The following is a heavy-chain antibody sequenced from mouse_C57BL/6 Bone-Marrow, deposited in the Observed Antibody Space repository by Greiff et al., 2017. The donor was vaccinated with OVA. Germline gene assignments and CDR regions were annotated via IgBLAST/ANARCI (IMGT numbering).Heavy chain of an antibody. CDR1: GYTFTSYW. J-gene: IGHJ2*01. CDR3: ARGGYDCFDY. D-gene: IGHD2-4*01. CDR2: IYPGSGST. Sequence: VKLQQPGAELVKPGASVKMSCKASGYTFTSYWITWVKQRPGQGLEWIGDIYPGSGSTNYNEKFKSKATLTVDTSSSTAYMQLRSLTSEDSAVYYCARGGYDCFDYWGQGTTLTVSS. V-gene: IGHV1-55*01.